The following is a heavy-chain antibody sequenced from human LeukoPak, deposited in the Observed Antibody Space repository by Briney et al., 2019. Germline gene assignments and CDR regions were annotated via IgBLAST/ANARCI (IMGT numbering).Heavy chain of an antibody. CDR1: GFTFSSYA. Sequence: GGSLRLSCAASGFTFSSYAMHWVRQAPGKGLEWVAVISYDGSNKYYADSVKGRFTISRDNSKNTLYLQMNSLRAEDTAVYYCARGWDYDSIGILGDYWGQGTLVTVSS. J-gene: IGHJ4*02. CDR3: ARGWDYDSIGILGDY. D-gene: IGHD3-22*01. V-gene: IGHV3-30-3*01. CDR2: ISYDGSNK.